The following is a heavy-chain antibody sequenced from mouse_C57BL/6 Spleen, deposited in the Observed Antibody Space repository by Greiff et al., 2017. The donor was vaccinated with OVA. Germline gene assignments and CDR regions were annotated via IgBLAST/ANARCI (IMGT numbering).Heavy chain of an antibody. CDR3: ARKRDYYGSSYYWYFDV. V-gene: IGHV1-61*01. J-gene: IGHJ1*03. CDR1: GYTFTSYW. D-gene: IGHD1-1*01. Sequence: VQLQQPGAELVRPGSSVKLSCKASGYTFTSYWMDWVKQRPGQGLEWIGNIYPSDSETHYNQKFKDKATLTVDKSSSTAYMQLSSLTSEDSAVYYCARKRDYYGSSYYWYFDVWGTGTTVTVSS. CDR2: IYPSDSET.